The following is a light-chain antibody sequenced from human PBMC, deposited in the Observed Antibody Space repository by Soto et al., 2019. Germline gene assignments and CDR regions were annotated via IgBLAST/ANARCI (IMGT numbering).Light chain of an antibody. Sequence: EIVLTQSPGTLSLSPGERATLSCRASQSVSSSYLAWYQQKPGQAPRLLISGASSRATGIPDRFSGSGSGTDFTLTISRLEPEDFAVYYCQQYGGSPPFTFGPGNKVDI. CDR3: QQYGGSPPFT. V-gene: IGKV3-20*01. CDR2: GAS. CDR1: QSVSSSY. J-gene: IGKJ3*01.